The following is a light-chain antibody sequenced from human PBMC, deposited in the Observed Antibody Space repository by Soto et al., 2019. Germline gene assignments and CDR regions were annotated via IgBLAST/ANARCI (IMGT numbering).Light chain of an antibody. J-gene: IGLJ1*01. CDR1: SSDVGGYNY. Sequence: QSALTQPASVSGSPGQSITISCTGTSSDVGGYNYVSWYQHHPGKAPKLILYEVSNRPSGVSNRFSGSKSGNTASLTLSGLQAEDEADYYCAAYTTSSTYVFGSGTKVTV. V-gene: IGLV2-14*01. CDR3: AAYTTSSTYV. CDR2: EVS.